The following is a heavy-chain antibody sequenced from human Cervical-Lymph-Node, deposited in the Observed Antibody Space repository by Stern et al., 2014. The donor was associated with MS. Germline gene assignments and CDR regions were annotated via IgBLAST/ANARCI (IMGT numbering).Heavy chain of an antibody. CDR2: IDNSGST. D-gene: IGHD3-22*01. Sequence: QVQLQESGPGLVKSSETLSLTCSVSGGSISDYHWNWIRKPPGKGLEWIGHIDNSGSTNYSPFLQSRVTISVDTSKNHFSLKLFSVTAADTAIYYCARITSGSYTNWFDPWGQGTLVTVSS. V-gene: IGHV4-59*01. CDR1: GGSISDYH. CDR3: ARITSGSYTNWFDP. J-gene: IGHJ5*02.